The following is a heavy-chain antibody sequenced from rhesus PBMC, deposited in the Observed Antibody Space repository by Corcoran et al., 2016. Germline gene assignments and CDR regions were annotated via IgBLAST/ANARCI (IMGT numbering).Heavy chain of an antibody. CDR2: IYGSGGGT. D-gene: IGHD1-44*01. CDR3: ARDAGVGLYFDY. J-gene: IGHJ4*01. Sequence: QVQLQESGPGLVKPSETLSLTCAVSGGSISDDYYWSWIRQPPGKGLEWLGYIYGSGGGTNYNPSLKNRVTISIDTSKNQFSLKLSSGTAADTAVYYCARDAGVGLYFDYWGQGVLVTVSS. CDR1: GGSISDDYY. V-gene: IGHV4-106*01.